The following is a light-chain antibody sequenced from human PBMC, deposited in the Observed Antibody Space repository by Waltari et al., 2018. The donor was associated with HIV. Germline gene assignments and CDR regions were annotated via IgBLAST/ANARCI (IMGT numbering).Light chain of an antibody. V-gene: IGLV2-11*01. CDR2: DVS. J-gene: IGLJ1*01. Sequence: QSALTQPHSVSGSPGQSLTISCTGTSSYVDTFVSWYQHHPGKAPKGIIYDVSKRPSGVPDRVSGSKSGNTAFLTISGLQAEDEADYHCCSHACNLIFAFGTGTKVTVL. CDR3: CSHACNLIFA. CDR1: SSYVDTF.